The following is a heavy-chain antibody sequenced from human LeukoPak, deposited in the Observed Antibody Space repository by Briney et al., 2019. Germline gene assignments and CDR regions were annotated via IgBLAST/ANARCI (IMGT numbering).Heavy chain of an antibody. CDR2: INSDGSST. D-gene: IGHD5-18*01. CDR3: AKDSSYSYIDY. CDR1: GFTFSNYW. Sequence: GGSLRLSCATSGFTFSNYWMHWVRHAPGRGLVWVSRINSDGSSTVYADSVKGRFTISRDNSKNTLYLQMNSLRTEDTAVYYCAKDSSYSYIDYWGQGTLVTVSS. J-gene: IGHJ4*02. V-gene: IGHV3-74*01.